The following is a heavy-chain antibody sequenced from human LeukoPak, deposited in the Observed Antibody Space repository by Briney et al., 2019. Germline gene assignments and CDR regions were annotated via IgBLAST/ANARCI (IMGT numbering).Heavy chain of an antibody. CDR1: GYTFTGYY. J-gene: IGHJ4*02. CDR2: INPNSGGT. V-gene: IGHV1-2*02. Sequence: ASVKVSCKASGYTFTGYYMHWVRQAPGQGLEWMGWINPNSGGTNYAQKFQGRVTMTRDTSISTAYMELSRLRSDDTAVYYCARESGDSSGYYYWGQGTLVTVSS. CDR3: ARESGDSSGYYY. D-gene: IGHD3-22*01.